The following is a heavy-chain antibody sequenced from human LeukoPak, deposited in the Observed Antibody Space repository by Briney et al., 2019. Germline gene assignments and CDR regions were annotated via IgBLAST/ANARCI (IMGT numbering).Heavy chain of an antibody. Sequence: ASETLSLTCAVSGGSISSGGYSWSWIRQPPGKGLEWIGYNYHSGSTYYNPSLKSRVTISVDRSKNQFSLKLSSVTAADTAVYYCARVDGSGSYQFDYWGQGTLVTVSS. CDR2: NYHSGST. J-gene: IGHJ4*02. V-gene: IGHV4-30-2*01. CDR3: ARVDGSGSYQFDY. CDR1: GGSISSGGYS. D-gene: IGHD3-10*01.